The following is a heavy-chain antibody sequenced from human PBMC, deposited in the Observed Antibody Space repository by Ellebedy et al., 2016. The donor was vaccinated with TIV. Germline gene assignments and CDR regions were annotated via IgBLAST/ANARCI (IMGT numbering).Heavy chain of an antibody. CDR3: AREGGWERPFDY. Sequence: MPSETLSLTCTVSGGSISSYYWSWIRQPPGKGLEWIGYIYYSGSTNYNPSLKSRVTISVDTSKNQFSLKLSSVTAADTAVYYCAREGGWERPFDYWGQGTLVTVSS. CDR2: IYYSGST. J-gene: IGHJ4*02. V-gene: IGHV4-59*01. D-gene: IGHD1-26*01. CDR1: GGSISSYY.